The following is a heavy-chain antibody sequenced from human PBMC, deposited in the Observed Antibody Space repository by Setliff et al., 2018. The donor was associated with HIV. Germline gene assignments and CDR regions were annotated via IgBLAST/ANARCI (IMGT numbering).Heavy chain of an antibody. CDR3: ARDPPGYGDSNDY. Sequence: SETLSLTCTVSGGSVGGGSYYWSWIRQSPGKGLEWIGYIYYSGITTYNPSLKSRVTISIDTSKNQFSLRLHSVTAADTAVYYCARDPPGYGDSNDYWGQGTLVTVSS. CDR2: IYYSGIT. V-gene: IGHV4-61*01. J-gene: IGHJ4*02. D-gene: IGHD4-17*01. CDR1: GGSVGGGSYY.